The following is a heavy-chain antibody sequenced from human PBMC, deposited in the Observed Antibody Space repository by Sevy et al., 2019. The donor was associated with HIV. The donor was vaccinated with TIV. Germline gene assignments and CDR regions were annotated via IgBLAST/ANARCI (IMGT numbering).Heavy chain of an antibody. V-gene: IGHV1-18*04. CDR1: GYTFTSYG. J-gene: IGHJ6*03. CDR2: ISAYNGNT. D-gene: IGHD4-17*01. CDR3: ARAGHHDYGDYGRVNYYYYMDV. Sequence: ASVKVSCKASGYTFTSYGISWVRQAPGQGLEWMGWISAYNGNTIYAQKLQGRVTMTTDTSTSTAYMELRSLRSDDTAVYYCARAGHHDYGDYGRVNYYYYMDVWGKGTTVTVSS.